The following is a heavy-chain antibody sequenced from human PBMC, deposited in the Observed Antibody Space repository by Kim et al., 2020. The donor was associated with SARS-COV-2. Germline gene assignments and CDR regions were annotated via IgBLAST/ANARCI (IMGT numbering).Heavy chain of an antibody. D-gene: IGHD6-19*01. V-gene: IGHV4-4*07. Sequence: SETLSLTCTVSGGSISSYYWSWIRQPAGKGLEWIGRIYTSGSTNYNPSLKSRVTMSVDTSKNQFSLKLSSVTAADTAVYYCARDGTAGEQWLVLWSVWGQGTTVTVSS. CDR3: ARDGTAGEQWLVLWSV. J-gene: IGHJ6*02. CDR1: GGSISSYY. CDR2: IYTSGST.